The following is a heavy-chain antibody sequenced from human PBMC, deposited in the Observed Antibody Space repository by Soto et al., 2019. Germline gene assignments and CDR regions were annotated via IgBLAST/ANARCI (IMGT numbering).Heavy chain of an antibody. D-gene: IGHD4-17*01. Sequence: SVKVSCKASGGTFSSYSISWVRQAPGQGLEWMGGIIPIFGTANYAQKFQGRVTITADESTSTAYMELSSLRSEDTAVYYCARDPDTVTTDYYYGMDVWGQGTTVTVSS. CDR2: IIPIFGTA. V-gene: IGHV1-69*13. J-gene: IGHJ6*02. CDR3: ARDPDTVTTDYYYGMDV. CDR1: GGTFSSYS.